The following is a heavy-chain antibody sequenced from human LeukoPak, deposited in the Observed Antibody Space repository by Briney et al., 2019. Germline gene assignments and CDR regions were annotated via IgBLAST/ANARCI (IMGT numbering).Heavy chain of an antibody. J-gene: IGHJ4*02. CDR2: IIPILRIA. V-gene: IGHV1-69*04. CDR1: GGIFSSYA. Sequence: EASVKVSCKASGGIFSSYAISWVRQAPGQGLEWMGRIIPILRIANYAQKFQGRVTITADKSTSTAYMDLSSLRSEDTAVYYCARDLPPYYFDYWGQGTLVTVSS. CDR3: ARDLPPYYFDY.